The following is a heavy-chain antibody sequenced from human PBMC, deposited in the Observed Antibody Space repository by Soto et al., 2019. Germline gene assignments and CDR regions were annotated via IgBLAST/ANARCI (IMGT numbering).Heavy chain of an antibody. CDR1: GFTFSSYW. V-gene: IGHV3-74*01. D-gene: IGHD1-1*01. J-gene: IGHJ3*01. Sequence: EVQLVESGGGLVQPGGSLRLSCVASGFTFSSYWMSWVRQAPGKGLVWVSRINRDGTTTPYADSVKGRFTISRDNAKNTLYLQMHSLRAEDTALYFCVRDPGYPYSFDVWGRRTTVTVSS. CDR3: VRDPGYPYSFDV. CDR2: INRDGTTT.